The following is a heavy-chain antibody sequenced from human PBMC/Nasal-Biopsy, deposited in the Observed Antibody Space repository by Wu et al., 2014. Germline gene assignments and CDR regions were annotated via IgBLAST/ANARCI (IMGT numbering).Heavy chain of an antibody. V-gene: IGHV3-13*01. J-gene: IGHJ2*01. CDR2: IGRGGDT. D-gene: IGHD2-21*02. CDR1: GFPFSGYD. CDR3: AREYLDSVTVGWYFDL. Sequence: LRLSCAASGFPFSGYDFHWVRLAAGKGLEWVSAIGRGGDTYYPGSVRGRFTISRDNSKDSLYLQMDSLRAEDTAIYYCAREYLDSVTVGWYFDLW.